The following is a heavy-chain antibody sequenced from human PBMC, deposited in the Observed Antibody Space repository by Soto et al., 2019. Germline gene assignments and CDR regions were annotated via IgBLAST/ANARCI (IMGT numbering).Heavy chain of an antibody. D-gene: IGHD1-26*01. CDR1: GCSMRSYY. J-gene: IGHJ6*02. CDR2: IYTTGST. CDR3: AREGASGFGMDV. V-gene: IGHV4-4*07. Sequence: PXETLSLTCNVAGCSMRSYYWSWIRQPAGKPLEWIGRIYTTGSTNYNPSLKSRVTMSIDTSKSQFSLKVSSVTAADTAVYYCAREGASGFGMDVWGHGTTVTVSS.